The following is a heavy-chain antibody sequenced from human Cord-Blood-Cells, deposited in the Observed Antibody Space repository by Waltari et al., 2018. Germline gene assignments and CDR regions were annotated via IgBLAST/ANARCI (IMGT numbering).Heavy chain of an antibody. CDR1: GGTFSSYA. CDR3: ARAASIAARYWYFDL. V-gene: IGHV1-69*06. CDR2: IIPIFGTA. D-gene: IGHD6-6*01. J-gene: IGHJ2*01. Sequence: QVQLVQSGAEVKKPGSSVKVSCNASGGTFSSYAISWVRQAPGQGLEWMGGIIPIFGTANYAQKFQGRVTITADKSTSTAYMELSSLRSEDTAVYYCARAASIAARYWYFDLWGRGTLVTVSS.